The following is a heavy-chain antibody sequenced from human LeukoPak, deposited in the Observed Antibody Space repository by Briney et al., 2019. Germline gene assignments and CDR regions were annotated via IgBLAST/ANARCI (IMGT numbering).Heavy chain of an antibody. CDR1: GGTFSSYA. CDR3: ARDGRQTGTRGAFDI. D-gene: IGHD1-7*01. V-gene: IGHV1-69*13. CDR2: IIPIFGTA. Sequence: ASVKVSCKASGGTFSSYAISWVRQAPGQGLEWMGGIIPIFGTANYAQKFQGRVTITADESTSTAYMELSSLRSEDTAVYYCARDGRQTGTRGAFDIWGQGTMVTVSS. J-gene: IGHJ3*02.